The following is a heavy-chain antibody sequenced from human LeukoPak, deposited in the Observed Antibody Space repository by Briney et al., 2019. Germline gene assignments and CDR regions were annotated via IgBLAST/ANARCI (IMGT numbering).Heavy chain of an antibody. CDR1: GGFISSYY. J-gene: IGHJ4*02. V-gene: IGHV4-59*01. Sequence: SETLSLTCTVSGGFISSYYWSWIRQPPGKGLEWIGYIYYSGSTDYNPSLKSRVTISVDTSKNQFSLELTSVTAADTAMYYCARFNRWSYYFDYWGPGNLVTVSS. CDR2: IYYSGST. CDR3: ARFNRWSYYFDY. D-gene: IGHD2-15*01.